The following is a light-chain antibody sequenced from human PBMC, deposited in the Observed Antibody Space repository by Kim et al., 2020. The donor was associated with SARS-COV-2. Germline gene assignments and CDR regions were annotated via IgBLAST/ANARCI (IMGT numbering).Light chain of an antibody. V-gene: IGLV3-1*01. CDR2: EDD. CDR1: NLENKY. Sequence: SYELTQPPSVTVSPGQTASITCSGHNLENKYICWYQQKPGQSPVLVIYEDDRRPSGVPDRFSGFNSGDTATLTISGTQPLDEADFYCQAWDSNSAIFGGG. CDR3: QAWDSNSAI. J-gene: IGLJ2*01.